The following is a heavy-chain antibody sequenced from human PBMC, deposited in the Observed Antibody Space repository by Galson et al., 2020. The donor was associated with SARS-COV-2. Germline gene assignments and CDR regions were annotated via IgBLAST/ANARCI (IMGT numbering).Heavy chain of an antibody. CDR3: ARVTGATNLMDY. Sequence: GSLRLSCAASGFTFSSYWMSWVRQAPGKGLEWVANIKQDGSEKHYVDSVKGRCTISRDNAKNSLYLQVNSLRAEDTAVYYCARVTGATNLMDYWGQGTLVTVSS. CDR1: GFTFSSYW. J-gene: IGHJ4*02. D-gene: IGHD2-8*01. CDR2: IKQDGSEK. V-gene: IGHV3-7*03.